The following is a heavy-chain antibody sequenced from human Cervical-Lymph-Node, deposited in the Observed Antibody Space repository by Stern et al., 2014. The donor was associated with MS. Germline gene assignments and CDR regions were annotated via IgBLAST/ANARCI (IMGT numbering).Heavy chain of an antibody. D-gene: IGHD2-8*02. CDR1: GDTFSRNA. J-gene: IGHJ5*02. Sequence: VQLVESGAEVKKPGSSVKVSCKASGDTFSRNAIAWVRQAPGQGLERMGGIIPVYGAPNYAQKFQGRVTVTADESTSTVYMELSSLRSEDTAVYYCARDLALNTGWYGHWGQGTQVTVSS. CDR3: ARDLALNTGWYGH. CDR2: IIPVYGAP. V-gene: IGHV1-69*01.